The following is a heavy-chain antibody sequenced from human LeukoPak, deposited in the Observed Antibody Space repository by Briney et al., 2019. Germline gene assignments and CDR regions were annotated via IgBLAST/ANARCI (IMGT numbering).Heavy chain of an antibody. D-gene: IGHD1-26*01. J-gene: IGHJ4*02. Sequence: GGSLRLSCAASGFTLSSYAMSWVRQAPGKGLEWVSLISGNAGSTYYADSVKGRFTISRDITKNTLYLQMNSLRAEDTATYYCAKGKVNHLGALDFWGQGTLVTVSS. CDR1: GFTLSSYA. V-gene: IGHV3-23*01. CDR2: ISGNAGST. CDR3: AKGKVNHLGALDF.